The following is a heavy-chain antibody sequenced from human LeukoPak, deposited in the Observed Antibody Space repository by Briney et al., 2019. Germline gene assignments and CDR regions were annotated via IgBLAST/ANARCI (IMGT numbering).Heavy chain of an antibody. CDR1: GGIFSSYG. CDR3: ARLVVTAIPVLDS. J-gene: IGHJ4*02. D-gene: IGHD2-21*02. Sequence: AAPVKVSCKASGGIFSSYGISWVRQAPGQGLEWMGRIIPILGIVSYAQKFQGRVTITADKSTSTAYMELSSLRSEDSAVYYCARLVVTAIPVLDSWGLGTLVTVSS. V-gene: IGHV1-69*04. CDR2: IIPILGIV.